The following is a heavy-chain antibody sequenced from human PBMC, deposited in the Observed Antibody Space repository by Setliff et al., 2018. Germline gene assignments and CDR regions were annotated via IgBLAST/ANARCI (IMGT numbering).Heavy chain of an antibody. Sequence: PGESLKISCKGSGYILSSYGISWVRQAPGQGLEWMGWISPYNGVTNYAQRFQGRVTMTTDTSTSAAYMELRSPRSDDTAVYYCAISSLSICSGDTCPNAFDIWGQGTLVTVSS. CDR2: ISPYNGVT. CDR1: GYILSSYG. CDR3: AISSLSICSGDTCPNAFDI. D-gene: IGHD3-3*01. J-gene: IGHJ3*02. V-gene: IGHV1-18*01.